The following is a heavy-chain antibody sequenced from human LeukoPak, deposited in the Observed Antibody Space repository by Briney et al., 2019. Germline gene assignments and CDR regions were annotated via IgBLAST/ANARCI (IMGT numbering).Heavy chain of an antibody. CDR3: ATPSDYGDSKFFDY. Sequence: ASVKVSCKVSGYTLTELSMHWVRQAPGKGLEWMGGFDPEDGETTYAQKFQGRVTMTEDTSTDTAYMELSSLRSEDTAVYYCATPSDYGDSKFFDYWAREPWSPSPQ. J-gene: IGHJ4*02. CDR2: FDPEDGET. D-gene: IGHD4-17*01. CDR1: GYTLTELS. V-gene: IGHV1-24*01.